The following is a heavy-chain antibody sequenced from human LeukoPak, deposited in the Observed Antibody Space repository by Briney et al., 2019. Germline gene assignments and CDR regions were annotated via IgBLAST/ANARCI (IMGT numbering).Heavy chain of an antibody. CDR2: ISSSSSYI. CDR1: GFTFSSYS. J-gene: IGHJ4*02. Sequence: GGSLRLSCAASGFTFSSYSMNWVRQAPGKGLEWVSSISSSSSYIYYADSVKGRFTISRDNAKNSLYLQMNSLRAEDTAVYYCARDLVGGWVAATIPFGYWGQGTLVTVSS. CDR3: ARDLVGGWVAATIPFGY. D-gene: IGHD2-15*01. V-gene: IGHV3-21*01.